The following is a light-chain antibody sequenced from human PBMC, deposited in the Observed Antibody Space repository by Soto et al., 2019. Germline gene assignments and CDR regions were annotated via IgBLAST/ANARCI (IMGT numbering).Light chain of an antibody. CDR1: QDITNY. J-gene: IGKJ3*01. CDR2: DAS. Sequence: DVQMTQSPSSLSASVRDRVTITCQASQDITNYLNWYQQKPGKAPKLLICDASNLEPGVPSRFSGSGSGTDFAFTISSLQPEDIGIYYCQQYDNLPCTFGPGTKVDIK. CDR3: QQYDNLPCT. V-gene: IGKV1-33*01.